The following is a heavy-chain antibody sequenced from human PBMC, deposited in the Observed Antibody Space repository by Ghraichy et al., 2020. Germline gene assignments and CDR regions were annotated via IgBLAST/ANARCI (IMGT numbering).Heavy chain of an antibody. J-gene: IGHJ4*02. D-gene: IGHD6-13*01. CDR3: ASETRYSSSWYAFDC. CDR2: IITTSTFI. Sequence: LSLTCEASGFSFSTYSMNWVRQAPGKGLEWVSSIITTSTFIYYADSVKGRFTISRDNAKNSLYLQMNSLRAEDTAVYYCASETRYSSSWYAFDCWGQGTLVTVSS. V-gene: IGHV3-21*01. CDR1: GFSFSTYS.